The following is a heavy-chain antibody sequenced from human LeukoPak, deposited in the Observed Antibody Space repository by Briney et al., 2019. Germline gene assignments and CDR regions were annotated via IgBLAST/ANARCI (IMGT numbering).Heavy chain of an antibody. CDR2: IYTSDNT. V-gene: IGHV4-4*07. Sequence: SETLSLTCTVSGGSISDYYWSWVRQPAGRGLEWIGRIYTSDNTDYNPSLKSRVTMSVDTSKNQFSLKLTSVTAADTAVYYCARDFDRAGGDYFDYWGQGALVTVSS. CDR3: ARDFDRAGGDYFDY. J-gene: IGHJ4*02. CDR1: GGSISDYY. D-gene: IGHD3-16*01.